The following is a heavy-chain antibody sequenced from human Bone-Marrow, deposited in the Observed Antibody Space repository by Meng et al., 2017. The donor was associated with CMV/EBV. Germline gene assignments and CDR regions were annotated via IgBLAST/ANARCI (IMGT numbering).Heavy chain of an antibody. V-gene: IGHV1-18*01. D-gene: IGHD3-3*01. J-gene: IGHJ4*02. Sequence: SGYAFTGYDISWVRQAPGQGLELEGWISTYTGNRNYAQKLQGRGTMTTDTSTSIGYMELRSMRSDDADMYYCARGVLRFWEGLLLIDYWGQGTLVTVSS. CDR3: ARGVLRFWEGLLLIDY. CDR2: ISTYTGNR. CDR1: GYAFTGYD.